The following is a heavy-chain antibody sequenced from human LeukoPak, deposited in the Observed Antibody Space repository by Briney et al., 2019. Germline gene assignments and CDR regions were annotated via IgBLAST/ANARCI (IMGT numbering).Heavy chain of an antibody. CDR2: IRSRAYRGTT. D-gene: IGHD1-1*01. CDR3: ARGPKQLWTNNAMEV. J-gene: IGHJ6*02. Sequence: GGSLRLSCTGSRCTFGDHAMSWVRQAPGKGLEWVGFIRSRAYRGTTEYAASVKGRFTISRDDSASIAYLQMNSLKTEDTAVYYCARGPKQLWTNNAMEVGGQGTTVTVSS. V-gene: IGHV3-49*04. CDR1: RCTFGDHA.